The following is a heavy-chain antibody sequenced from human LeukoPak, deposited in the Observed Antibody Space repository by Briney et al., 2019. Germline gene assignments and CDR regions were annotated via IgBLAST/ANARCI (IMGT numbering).Heavy chain of an antibody. Sequence: SEALSLTRTVSGVSISSYYWGWIPPPAGKGLEWIGRIYTSGSTNYNPSLKSRVTMSVDTSKNQFSLKLSSVTAADTAVYYCAREDCSGCSCQDGFEYWGQGTLVTVSS. CDR3: AREDCSGCSCQDGFEY. CDR2: IYTSGST. J-gene: IGHJ4*02. V-gene: IGHV4-4*07. D-gene: IGHD2-15*01. CDR1: GVSISSYY.